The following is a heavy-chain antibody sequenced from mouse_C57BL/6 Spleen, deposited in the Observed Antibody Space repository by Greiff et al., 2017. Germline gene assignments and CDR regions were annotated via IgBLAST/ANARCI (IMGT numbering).Heavy chain of an antibody. D-gene: IGHD4-1*01. V-gene: IGHV1-59*01. CDR3: AGLGDY. CDR1: GYTFTSYW. CDR2: IDPSDSYT. Sequence: QVQLQQPGAELVRPGTSVKLSCKASGYTFTSYWMHWVKQRPGQGLEWIGVIDPSDSYTNYNQKFKGKATLTVDTSSSTAYMQLSRLTSEDSAVYYCAGLGDYWGQGTTLTVSS. J-gene: IGHJ2*01.